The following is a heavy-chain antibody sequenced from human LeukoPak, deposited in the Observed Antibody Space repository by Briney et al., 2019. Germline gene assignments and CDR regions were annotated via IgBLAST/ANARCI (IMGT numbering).Heavy chain of an antibody. D-gene: IGHD3-9*01. CDR1: GFTFSSYG. J-gene: IGHJ4*02. CDR3: ARDDLRLVTYDY. Sequence: PGGSLRLSCAASGFTFSSYGMNWVRQAPGKGLEWVSSISSSSSYIYYADSVKGRFTISRDNAKNSLYLQMNSLRAEDTAVYYCARDDLRLVTYDYWGQGTLVTVSS. CDR2: ISSSSSYI. V-gene: IGHV3-21*01.